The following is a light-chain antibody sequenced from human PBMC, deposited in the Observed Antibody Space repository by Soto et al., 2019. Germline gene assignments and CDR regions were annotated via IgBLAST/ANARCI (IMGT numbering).Light chain of an antibody. J-gene: IGKJ5*01. CDR3: QQCRSYPIT. CDR2: DAS. V-gene: IGKV1-13*02. Sequence: AIQLTQSPSSLSAFVGDRVTITCRASQDISNTVAWCQYKPGKGPKLLMYDASSLESGVPSRFSGSGSGTQFTLTISSLQPDDFATYNCQQCRSYPITFGQGTRVEI. CDR1: QDISNT.